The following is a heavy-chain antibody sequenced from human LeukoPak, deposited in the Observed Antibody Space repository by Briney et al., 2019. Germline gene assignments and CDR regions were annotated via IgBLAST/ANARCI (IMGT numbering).Heavy chain of an antibody. D-gene: IGHD3-3*01. CDR1: GYTFTGYY. J-gene: IGHJ4*02. CDR2: INPNSGGT. CDR3: ARDLGGVNYFDY. Sequence: ASVKVSCKASGYTFTGYYMHWVRQAPGQGLEWMGWINPNSGGTNYAQKFQGWVTMTGDTSISTAYMELSRLRSDDTAVYYCARDLGGVNYFDYWGQGTLVTVSS. V-gene: IGHV1-2*04.